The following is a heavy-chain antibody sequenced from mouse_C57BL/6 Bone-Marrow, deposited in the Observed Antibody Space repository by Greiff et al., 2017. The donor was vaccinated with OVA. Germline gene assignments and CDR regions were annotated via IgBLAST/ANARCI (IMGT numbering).Heavy chain of an antibody. CDR1: GYTFTSYW. CDR2: IDPSDSYT. Sequence: QVQLQQSGAELVMPGASVKLSCKASGYTFTSYWMHWVKQRPGQGLEWIGEIDPSDSYTNYNQKFKGKSTLTVDKSSSTAYMQLSSLTSEDSAVYYCAREGGYYGYYFDYWGQGTTLTVSS. D-gene: IGHD2-2*01. V-gene: IGHV1-69*01. CDR3: AREGGYYGYYFDY. J-gene: IGHJ2*01.